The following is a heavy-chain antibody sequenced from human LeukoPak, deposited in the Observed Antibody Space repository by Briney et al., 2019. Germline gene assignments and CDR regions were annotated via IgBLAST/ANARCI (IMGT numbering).Heavy chain of an antibody. J-gene: IGHJ6*03. CDR3: ARELHYYDILTGYYRSGYMDV. D-gene: IGHD3-9*01. V-gene: IGHV3-30*04. CDR1: GFTFSSYA. Sequence: PGGSLRLSCAASGFTFSSYAMHWVRQAPGKGLEWVAVISYDGSNKYYADSVKGRFTISRDNSKNTLYLQMNSLRAEDTAVYYCARELHYYDILTGYYRSGYMDVWGKGTTVTVSS. CDR2: ISYDGSNK.